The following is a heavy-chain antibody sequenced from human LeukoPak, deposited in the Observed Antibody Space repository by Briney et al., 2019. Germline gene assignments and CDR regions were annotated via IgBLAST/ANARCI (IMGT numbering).Heavy chain of an antibody. D-gene: IGHD3-22*01. V-gene: IGHV2-5*02. CDR3: AHSQYYYDSSGEGYFDY. Sequence: SGPTLVKPTQTLTLTCTFSGFSLSTSGVGVGWIRQPPGKALEGLALMYWDDDKRYSPSLKSRLTITKDTSKNQVVLTMTNMDPVDTATYYCAHSQYYYDSSGEGYFDYWGQGTLVTVSS. CDR2: MYWDDDK. CDR1: GFSLSTSGVG. J-gene: IGHJ4*02.